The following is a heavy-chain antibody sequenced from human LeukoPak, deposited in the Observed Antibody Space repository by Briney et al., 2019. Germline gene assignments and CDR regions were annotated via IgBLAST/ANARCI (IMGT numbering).Heavy chain of an antibody. CDR3: VKGGRTTETTFFDH. D-gene: IGHD1-1*01. J-gene: IGHJ5*02. Sequence: GGSLRLSCSASGVTLRIYAMLGVREAAGGRLEYGSSIITKGGSTYYADSVTGGFTISKDNSRNILDLQMSVLRAEDRVVYCGVKGGRTTETTFFDHWGQGTLVTVSS. CDR1: GVTLRIYA. V-gene: IGHV3-64D*06. CDR2: IITKGGST.